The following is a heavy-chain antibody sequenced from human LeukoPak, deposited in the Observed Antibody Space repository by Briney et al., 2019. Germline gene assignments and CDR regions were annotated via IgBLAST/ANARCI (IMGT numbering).Heavy chain of an antibody. CDR2: IYSGGST. V-gene: IGHV3-53*01. CDR3: ARGGATRIFDY. CDR1: GFTVSSNY. Sequence: GGSLRLSCAASGFTVSSNYMSWVRQAPGKGLEWVSVIYSGGSTYYADSVKGRFTISRDNSKNTLYPQMNSLRAEDTAVYYCARGGATRIFDYWGQGTLVTVSS. D-gene: IGHD1-26*01. J-gene: IGHJ4*02.